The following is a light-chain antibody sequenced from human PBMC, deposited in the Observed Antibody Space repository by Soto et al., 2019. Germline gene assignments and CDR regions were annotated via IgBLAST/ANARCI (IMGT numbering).Light chain of an antibody. CDR3: QQYNSFCT. CDR2: KAS. J-gene: IGKJ1*01. V-gene: IGKV1-5*03. CDR1: QSISSW. Sequence: DIQMTQSPSTLSASVGDRVTITCRASQSISSWLAWYQQKPGKAPKLLIYKASSLESGVPLRFSGSGTGTEFPLTISSLQPDDFSTYYCQQYNSFCTFGKGTKVEIK.